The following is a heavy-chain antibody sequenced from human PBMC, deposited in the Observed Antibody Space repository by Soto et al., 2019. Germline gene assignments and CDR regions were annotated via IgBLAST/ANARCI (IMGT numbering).Heavy chain of an antibody. CDR2: IKEDGSEK. CDR1: GFTFSVFW. J-gene: IGHJ4*02. Sequence: SLRLSCAASGFTFSVFWRDWVRQAPGKGLEWVAKIKEDGSEKYYVDSVKGRFIISRDNARNSVYLQMNSLRAEDTAVYYCARVRPGNYRDYWGQGTLVTVSS. V-gene: IGHV3-7*03. CDR3: ARVRPGNYRDY. D-gene: IGHD3-10*01.